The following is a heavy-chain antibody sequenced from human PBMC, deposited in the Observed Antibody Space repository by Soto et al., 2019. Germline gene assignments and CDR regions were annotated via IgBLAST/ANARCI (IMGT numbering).Heavy chain of an antibody. Sequence: EVQLLESGGGLEQPGGALRLSCAASGFTFNTYAMSWVRQAPWKGLEWVAAIGTSGGSTSYADSVKGRFTSTRDNSKNTAYLPMNTLRAEDTAVYFCARGIAGASSARANDYWGQGTLGTVSS. J-gene: IGHJ4*02. CDR2: IGTSGGST. CDR3: ARGIAGASSARANDY. CDR1: GFTFNTYA. V-gene: IGHV3-23*01. D-gene: IGHD6-6*01.